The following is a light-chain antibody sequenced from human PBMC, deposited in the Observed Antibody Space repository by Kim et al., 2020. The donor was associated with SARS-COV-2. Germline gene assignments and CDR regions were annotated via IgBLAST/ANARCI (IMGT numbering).Light chain of an antibody. CDR1: PSNTGRYH. V-gene: IGLV1-47*01. CDR3: ATWDATLGGPV. Sequence: GLMVTIACTGRPSNTGRYHVVWYRHLPGTAPKLRMDRDNQRPSGVPDRFSGSKSGTSASLAISGLRSEDEADYYCATWDATLGGPVFGGGTQLTVL. CDR2: RDN. J-gene: IGLJ3*02.